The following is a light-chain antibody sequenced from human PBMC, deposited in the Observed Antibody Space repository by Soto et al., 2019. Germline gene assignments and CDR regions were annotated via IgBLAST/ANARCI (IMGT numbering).Light chain of an antibody. CDR3: QQYGTSPFT. V-gene: IGKV3-20*01. CDR2: GAS. J-gene: IGKJ3*01. Sequence: VLTQSPDTLSLSPGERATLSCRASERISSNFLAWYQQRPGQAPRLLIYGASTRASGIPDRFSGSGSGTHFALTTSRLEPEDFAVFYCQQYGTSPFTFGPGTTVEIK. CDR1: ERISSNF.